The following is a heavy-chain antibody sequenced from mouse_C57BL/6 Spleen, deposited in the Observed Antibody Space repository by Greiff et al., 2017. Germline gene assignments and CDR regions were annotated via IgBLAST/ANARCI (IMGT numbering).Heavy chain of an antibody. Sequence: EVQGVESGGGLVQPSGSLKLSCAVSGFTFNTYALHWVRQAPGKGLEWVARISSKSSNYATYYAASVKDRFTISRDDSQSMLYLQMNNLKTEDTAMYYCWRAITTVVADYSMDYWGQGTSVTVSS. J-gene: IGHJ4*01. D-gene: IGHD1-1*01. CDR2: ISSKSSNYAT. V-gene: IGHV10-3*01. CDR1: GFTFNTYA. CDR3: WRAITTVVADYSMDY.